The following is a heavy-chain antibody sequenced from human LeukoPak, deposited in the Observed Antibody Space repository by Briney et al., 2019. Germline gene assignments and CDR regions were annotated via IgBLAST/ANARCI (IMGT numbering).Heavy chain of an antibody. CDR2: ISPGSSTI. V-gene: IGHV3-11*01. Sequence: GGSLRLSCAASGFTFSDYYMSWIRQAPGKGLEWVSYISPGSSTIYYADSVKGRFTISRDNAKNSLYLQMNSLRPEDTAVYYCARGNLYYDSGGLGYWGQGTLVTVSS. CDR1: GFTFSDYY. D-gene: IGHD3-22*01. J-gene: IGHJ4*02. CDR3: ARGNLYYDSGGLGY.